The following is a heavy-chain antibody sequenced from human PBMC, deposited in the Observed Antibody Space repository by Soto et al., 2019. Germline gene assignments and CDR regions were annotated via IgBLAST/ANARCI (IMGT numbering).Heavy chain of an antibody. Sequence: GASLKISCKGSGYYFPSYWIGWVRQMPGKGLEWMGIFYPGDSDTRYSPSFQGQVTISADRSISTAYLQWSSLKPPDTAMYYCARPGNGAEGFDNWGQGPRGTAAS. CDR1: GYYFPSYW. D-gene: IGHD4-17*01. CDR3: ARPGNGAEGFDN. CDR2: FYPGDSDT. J-gene: IGHJ4*02. V-gene: IGHV5-51*01.